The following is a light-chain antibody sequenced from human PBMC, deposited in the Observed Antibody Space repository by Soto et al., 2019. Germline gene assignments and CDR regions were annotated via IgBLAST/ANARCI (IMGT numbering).Light chain of an antibody. Sequence: EIVMTQSPATLSVSPGERATLSCRASQSISRNLAWYQQKPGQAPRLLIYGASTRATGIPATFSGSGSETEFTLTISSLQSEDFAVYYWQQYNNWPFTFGPGTKVDIK. CDR2: GAS. CDR3: QQYNNWPFT. J-gene: IGKJ3*01. CDR1: QSISRN. V-gene: IGKV3-15*01.